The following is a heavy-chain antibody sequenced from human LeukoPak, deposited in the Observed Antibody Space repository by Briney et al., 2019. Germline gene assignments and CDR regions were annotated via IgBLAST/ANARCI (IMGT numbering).Heavy chain of an antibody. V-gene: IGHV3-21*01. CDR2: ISSSSSYI. Sequence: GGFLRLSCAASGFTFSSYSMNWVRQAPGKGLEWVSSISSSSSYIYYADSVKGRFTISRDNAKNSLYLQMNSLRAEDTAVYYCASPGPLLRYFDWLLVWGQGTLVTVSS. CDR3: ASPGPLLRYFDWLLV. J-gene: IGHJ4*02. CDR1: GFTFSSYS. D-gene: IGHD3-9*01.